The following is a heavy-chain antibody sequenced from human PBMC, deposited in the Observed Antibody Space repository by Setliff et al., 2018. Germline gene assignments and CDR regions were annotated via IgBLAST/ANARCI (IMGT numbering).Heavy chain of an antibody. V-gene: IGHV4-61*02. CDR3: ARERSLWCGELPNWFDP. J-gene: IGHJ5*02. D-gene: IGHD3-10*01. CDR1: GGSISSGSYY. Sequence: SETLSLTCTVSGGSISSGSYYWSWIRQPAGKGLEWIGRIYTSGSTNYNPSLKSRVTISVDTSKNQFSLKLSSVTAADTAVYYCARERSLWCGELPNWFDPWGQGTLVTVSS. CDR2: IYTSGST.